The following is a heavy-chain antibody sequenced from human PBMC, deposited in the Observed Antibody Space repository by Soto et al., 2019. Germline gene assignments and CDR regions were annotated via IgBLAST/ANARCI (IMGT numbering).Heavy chain of an antibody. V-gene: IGHV4-4*02. Sequence: QVQLQESGPGLVKPSETLSLTCVVSGDSISSPNWWRWYRQTPGKGLELIGEMFASGSSNYNPSLNGRVTTSLDTSKNHSSLKLTSLTAADTAIYYCAREGFDHRPDYWGQGIPVTVSS. CDR3: AREGFDHRPDY. CDR2: MFASGSS. J-gene: IGHJ4*02. CDR1: GDSISSPNW.